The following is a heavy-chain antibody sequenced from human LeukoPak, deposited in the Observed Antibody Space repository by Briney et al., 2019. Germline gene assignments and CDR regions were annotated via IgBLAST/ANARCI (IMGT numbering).Heavy chain of an antibody. CDR1: GFTFSSYG. CDR2: IRYDGSNK. CDR3: ARGMATIDGYYYYMDV. D-gene: IGHD5-24*01. Sequence: GGSLRLSCAASGFTFSSYGMHWVRQAPGKGLEWVAFIRYDGSNKYYADSLKGRITISRDNAKNSLYLQMNSLRAEDTAVYYCARGMATIDGYYYYMDVWGKGTTVTVSS. J-gene: IGHJ6*03. V-gene: IGHV3-30*02.